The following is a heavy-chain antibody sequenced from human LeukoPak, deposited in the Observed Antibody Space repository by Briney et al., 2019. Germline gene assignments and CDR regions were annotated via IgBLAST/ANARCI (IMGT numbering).Heavy chain of an antibody. V-gene: IGHV3-48*03. CDR2: ISSGGSTI. CDR3: AREGIDY. D-gene: IGHD3-10*01. Sequence: GGSLRLSCAASGFTFSSYEMSWVRQAPGRGLEWLSYISSGGSTIYYADSVKGRFTISRDNAKNSLYLQMNSLSAEDTAVYHCAREGIDYWGQGTLVTVSS. CDR1: GFTFSSYE. J-gene: IGHJ4*02.